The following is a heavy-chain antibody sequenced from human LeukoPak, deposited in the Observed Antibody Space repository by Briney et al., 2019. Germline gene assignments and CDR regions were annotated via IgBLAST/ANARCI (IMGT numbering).Heavy chain of an antibody. Sequence: ASVKVSCKASGGTFSSYAISWVRQAPGQGLEWMGWINTNTGNPTYAQGFTGRFVFSLDTSVSTAYLQISSLKAEDTAVYYCARVAAAAGNDAFDIWGQGTMVTVSS. D-gene: IGHD6-13*01. CDR1: GGTFSSYA. CDR3: ARVAAAAGNDAFDI. J-gene: IGHJ3*02. CDR2: INTNTGNP. V-gene: IGHV7-4-1*02.